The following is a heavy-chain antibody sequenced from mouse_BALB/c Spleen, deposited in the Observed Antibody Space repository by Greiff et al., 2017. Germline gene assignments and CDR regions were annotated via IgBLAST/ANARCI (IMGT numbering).Heavy chain of an antibody. Sequence: EVQLQESGPGLVKPSQSLSLTCTVTGYSITSDYAWNWIRQFPGNKLEWMGYISYSGSTSYNPSLKSRISITRDTSKNQFFLQLNSVTTEDTATYYCARGGNYFYAMDYWGQGTSVTVSS. CDR1: GYSITSDYA. V-gene: IGHV3-2*02. J-gene: IGHJ4*01. CDR3: ARGGNYFYAMDY. CDR2: ISYSGST. D-gene: IGHD2-1*01.